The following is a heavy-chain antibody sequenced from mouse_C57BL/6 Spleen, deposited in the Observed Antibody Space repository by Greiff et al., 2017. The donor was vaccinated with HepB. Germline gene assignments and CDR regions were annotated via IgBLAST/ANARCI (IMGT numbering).Heavy chain of an antibody. J-gene: IGHJ3*01. Sequence: VQLVESGPELVKPGASVKISCKASGYAFSSSWMNWVKQRPGKGLEWIGRIYPGDGDTNYNGKFKGKATLTADKSSSTAYMQLSSLTSEDSAVYFCARGGYGSSYGFAYWGQGTLVTVSA. CDR3: ARGGYGSSYGFAY. CDR2: IYPGDGDT. V-gene: IGHV1-82*01. D-gene: IGHD1-1*01. CDR1: GYAFSSSW.